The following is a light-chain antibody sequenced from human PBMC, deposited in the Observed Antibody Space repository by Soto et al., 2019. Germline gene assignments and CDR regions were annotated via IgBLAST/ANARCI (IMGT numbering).Light chain of an antibody. J-gene: IGLJ1*01. CDR3: QSYDSSLSGSRV. V-gene: IGLV1-40*01. CDR2: HNS. Sequence: QSVLTQPPSVSGAPGQRVTISCTGSSSNIGAGYDVHWYQQLPGTAPKLLIYHNSNRPSGVPDRFSGSKSGTSASLAITGLQAEDEADHYCQSYDSSLSGSRVFGTGTKLTVL. CDR1: SSNIGAGYD.